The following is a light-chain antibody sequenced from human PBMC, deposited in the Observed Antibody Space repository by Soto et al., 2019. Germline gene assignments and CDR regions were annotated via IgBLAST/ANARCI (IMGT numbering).Light chain of an antibody. J-gene: IGKJ2*01. V-gene: IGKV1-5*01. Sequence: DIQMTQSPSTLSASVGDRVTITCRASQSVNNWLAWYQQQPGKAPKLLIYDASSLQSGVPSRFSGSGSGTEFTLTISSLQPDDFATYYCLQYNSYYPYTFGQGTKLEIK. CDR1: QSVNNW. CDR2: DAS. CDR3: LQYNSYYPYT.